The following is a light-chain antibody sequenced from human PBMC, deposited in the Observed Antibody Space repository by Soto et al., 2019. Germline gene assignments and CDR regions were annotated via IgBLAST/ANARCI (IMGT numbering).Light chain of an antibody. Sequence: EIVLTQSPATLSLSPGERATLSCGASQSVSSTYLAWYQQKPGLAPRLLIYDASSRTTGIPDRFSGSGSGTDFTLTISRRESADFAVYYCQHYGTPPFTFGQGTKLEIK. CDR1: QSVSSTY. V-gene: IGKV3D-20*01. CDR2: DAS. CDR3: QHYGTPPFT. J-gene: IGKJ2*01.